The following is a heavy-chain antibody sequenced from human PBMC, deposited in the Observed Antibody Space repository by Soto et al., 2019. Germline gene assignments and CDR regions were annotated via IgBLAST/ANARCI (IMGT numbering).Heavy chain of an antibody. J-gene: IGHJ4*02. V-gene: IGHV3-23*01. CDR1: GFTFSNYG. CDR2: ISGSGGRT. D-gene: IGHD2-21*01. Sequence: EVQLLESGGGLIQPGGSLRLSCEASGFTFSNYGMTWVRLAPGKGLEWVSTISGSGGRTFYADPVKGRFTISRDNSKNTLYLQMNSLRAEHTAVYYCAKEMIASTLADFFDYWGQGTLVTVSS. CDR3: AKEMIASTLADFFDY.